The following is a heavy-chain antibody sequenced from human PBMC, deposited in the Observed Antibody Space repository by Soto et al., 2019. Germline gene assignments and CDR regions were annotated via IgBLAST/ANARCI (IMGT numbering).Heavy chain of an antibody. D-gene: IGHD3-22*01. CDR1: GFTVSSNY. Sequence: EVQLVESGGGLVQPGGSLRLSCAASGFTVSSNYMSCVRQAPGKGLEWVSVIYSGGSTYYADSVKGRFTISRDNSKNTLYLQMNSLRAEDTAVYYCARDGYDSSGYYPEYFQHWGQGTLVTVSS. J-gene: IGHJ1*01. CDR2: IYSGGST. V-gene: IGHV3-66*01. CDR3: ARDGYDSSGYYPEYFQH.